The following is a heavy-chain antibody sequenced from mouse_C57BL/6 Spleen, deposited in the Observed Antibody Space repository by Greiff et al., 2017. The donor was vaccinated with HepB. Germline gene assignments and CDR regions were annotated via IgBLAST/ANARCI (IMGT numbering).Heavy chain of an antibody. J-gene: IGHJ3*01. V-gene: IGHV5-16*01. Sequence: EVMLVESEGGLVQPGSSMKLSCTASGFTFSDYYMAWVRQVPEKGLEWVANINYDGSSTYYLDSLKSRFIISRDNAKNILYLQMSSLKSEDTATYYCAKSYGPAWFAYWGQGTLVTVSA. D-gene: IGHD1-1*02. CDR2: INYDGSST. CDR1: GFTFSDYY. CDR3: AKSYGPAWFAY.